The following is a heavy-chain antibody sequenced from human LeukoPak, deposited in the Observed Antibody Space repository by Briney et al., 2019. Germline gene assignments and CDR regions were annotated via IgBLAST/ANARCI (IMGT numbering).Heavy chain of an antibody. CDR3: ARGRCSSTSCYARN. Sequence: VKVSFKASGGTFSSYAISWVRPAPGQGLGWMGGIIPIFGTANYAQKFQGRVTITADESTSTAYMELSSLRSEDTAVYYCARGRCSSTSCYARNWGQGTLVTVSS. V-gene: IGHV1-69*01. J-gene: IGHJ4*02. CDR2: IIPIFGTA. CDR1: GGTFSSYA. D-gene: IGHD2-2*01.